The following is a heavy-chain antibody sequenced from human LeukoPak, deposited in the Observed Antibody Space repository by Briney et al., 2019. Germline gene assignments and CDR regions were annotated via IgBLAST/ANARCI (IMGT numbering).Heavy chain of an antibody. CDR1: GGSVSYYY. V-gene: IGHV3-23*01. Sequence: PSETLSLTCTVSGGSVSYYYWSWIRQPPGKGLEWVSLISGSGGSTYYADSVKGRFTISRDNSKNTLYLQMNSLRVEDTAVYYCAKGNIAARQDIMDVWGQGTTVTVSS. CDR3: AKGNIAARQDIMDV. D-gene: IGHD6-6*01. J-gene: IGHJ6*02. CDR2: ISGSGGST.